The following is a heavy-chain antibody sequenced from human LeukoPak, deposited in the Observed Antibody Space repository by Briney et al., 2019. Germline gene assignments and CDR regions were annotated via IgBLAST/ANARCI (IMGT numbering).Heavy chain of an antibody. D-gene: IGHD6-13*01. V-gene: IGHV4-4*07. Sequence: SETLSLTCTVSGGSISSYYWSWIRQPAGKGLEWIGRIYTSGSTNYNPSLKSRVTMSVDTSKNQFSLKLSSVTAADTAVYYCARAPYQEIAAAGTYPRSTAGHYYYYGMGVWGQGTTVTVSS. CDR3: ARAPYQEIAAAGTYPRSTAGHYYYYGMGV. CDR2: IYTSGST. CDR1: GGSISSYY. J-gene: IGHJ6*02.